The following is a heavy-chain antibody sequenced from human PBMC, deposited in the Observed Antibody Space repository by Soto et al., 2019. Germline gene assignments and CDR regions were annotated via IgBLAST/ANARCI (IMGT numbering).Heavy chain of an antibody. CDR3: AKEGTTGPYNWFDP. V-gene: IGHV3-23*01. D-gene: IGHD4-17*01. Sequence: EVQLLESGGGLVQPGGSLRLSCAASGFTFSNYAMSWVRQAPGKGLEWVSGLSDGGGSTFYADSVKGRFTISRDNAKNTLYLQMSSLRAEDTAVYYCAKEGTTGPYNWFDPWGQGTLVTVSS. CDR2: LSDGGGST. J-gene: IGHJ5*02. CDR1: GFTFSNYA.